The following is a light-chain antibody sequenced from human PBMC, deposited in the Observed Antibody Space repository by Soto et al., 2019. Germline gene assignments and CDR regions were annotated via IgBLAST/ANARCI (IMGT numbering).Light chain of an antibody. CDR1: QSLQHSDGNTY. CDR3: MQATQSFT. V-gene: IGKV2-24*01. J-gene: IGKJ4*01. CDR2: KVS. Sequence: EIVMTQTPLSSPVTLGQPASISCRSSQSLQHSDGNTYLSWFQQRPGQPPRLLIYKVSNRCSGVPDRFSGSGAGTDFTLKISRVEAEDVGVYYCMQATQSFTFGGGTKVEIK.